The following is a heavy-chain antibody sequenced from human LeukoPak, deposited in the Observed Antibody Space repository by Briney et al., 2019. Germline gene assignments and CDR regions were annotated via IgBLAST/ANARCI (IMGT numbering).Heavy chain of an antibody. D-gene: IGHD6-13*01. CDR1: GFTFSTYW. Sequence: PGGSMRLACEAYGFTFSTYWMSWDSQAPGEGLEWVANIKQDGSEKYYVDSVKGRFTISRDNAKNSLYLQMNSLRAEDTAMYYCARDSAGNDYWGQGTLVTVSS. CDR3: ARDSAGNDY. J-gene: IGHJ4*02. CDR2: IKQDGSEK. V-gene: IGHV3-7*01.